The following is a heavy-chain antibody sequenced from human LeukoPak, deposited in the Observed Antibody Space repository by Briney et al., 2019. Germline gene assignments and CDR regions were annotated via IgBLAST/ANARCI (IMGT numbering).Heavy chain of an antibody. CDR1: GFTFRSSW. V-gene: IGHV3-23*01. CDR3: AKDLHKTASFGVVITRNYYYYMDV. J-gene: IGHJ6*03. Sequence: TGGSLRLSCAASGFTFRSSWIHWVRQVPGKGLVWVSSISDSGGRTYYADSVKGRCTISRDNSKNTLYLQMNSLRAEDTAVYYCAKDLHKTASFGVVITRNYYYYMDVWGKGTTVTVSS. CDR2: ISDSGGRT. D-gene: IGHD3-3*01.